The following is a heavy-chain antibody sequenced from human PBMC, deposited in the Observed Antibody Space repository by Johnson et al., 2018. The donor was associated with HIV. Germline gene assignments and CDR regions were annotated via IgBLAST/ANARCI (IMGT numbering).Heavy chain of an antibody. D-gene: IGHD6-6*01. CDR1: GFTFSNFG. CDR3: AREVGSWYSSSSGAFDI. CDR2: ISYDGTNK. V-gene: IGHV3-30*03. Sequence: QVQLVESGGGVVQPGRSLRLSCAASGFTFSNFGMHWVRQAPGKGLEWVAVISYDGTNKYYADSVKGRFTISRENAKNSLYLQMNSLRAGDTAVYYCAREVGSWYSSSSGAFDIWGQGTMVTVSS. J-gene: IGHJ3*02.